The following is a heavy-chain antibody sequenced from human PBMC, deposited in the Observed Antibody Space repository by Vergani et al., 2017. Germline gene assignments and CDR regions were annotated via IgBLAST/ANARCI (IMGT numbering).Heavy chain of an antibody. D-gene: IGHD3-10*01. CDR2: IDYSGST. CDR1: GGPIRSSSYY. CDR3: ARSLLWFGELG. J-gene: IGHJ4*02. V-gene: IGHV4-39*07. Sequence: QLQLQESGPGLVKPSETLSLTCTVSGGPIRSSSYYWGWLRQPPGKGLEWIGSIDYSGSTYYNPSLKGRVTISVDTSKNQFSLKLSSVTAADTAVYYCARSLLWFGELGWGQGTLVTVSS.